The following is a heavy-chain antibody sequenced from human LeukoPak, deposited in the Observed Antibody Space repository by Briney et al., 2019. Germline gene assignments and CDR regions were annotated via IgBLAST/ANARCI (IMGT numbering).Heavy chain of an antibody. V-gene: IGHV4-59*12. Sequence: KPSETLSLTCTVSGGSISSYYWSWVRQPPGKGLEWIGYIYYSGSTNYNPSLKSRVTISVDTSKNQFSLKLSSVTAADTAVYYCARVSRGRYDSYMDVWGKGTTVTVSS. CDR3: ARVSRGRYDSYMDV. J-gene: IGHJ6*03. D-gene: IGHD3-3*01. CDR1: GGSISSYY. CDR2: IYYSGST.